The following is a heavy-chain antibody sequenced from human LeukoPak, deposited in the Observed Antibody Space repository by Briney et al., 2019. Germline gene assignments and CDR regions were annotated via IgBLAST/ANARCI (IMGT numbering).Heavy chain of an antibody. CDR3: AKHIVVVVAATDDAFDI. J-gene: IGHJ3*02. CDR2: INHSGST. V-gene: IGHV4-39*07. CDR1: GGSISSSSYY. D-gene: IGHD2-15*01. Sequence: SETLSLTCTVSGGSISSSSYYWSWIRQPPGKGLEWIGEINHSGSTNYNPSLKSRVTISVDTSKNQFSLKLSSVTAADTAVYYCAKHIVVVVAATDDAFDIWGQGTMVTVSS.